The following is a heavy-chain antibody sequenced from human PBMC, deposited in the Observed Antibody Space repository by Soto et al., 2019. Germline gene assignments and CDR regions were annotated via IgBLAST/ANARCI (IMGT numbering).Heavy chain of an antibody. D-gene: IGHD5-12*01. CDR1: GFTFSSYA. V-gene: IGHV3-23*01. J-gene: IGHJ4*02. CDR2: ISGSGGST. Sequence: GGSLRLSCAASGFTFSSYAMSWVRQAPGKGLEWVSAISGSGGSTYYADSVKGRFTISRDNSKNMVHLQMNSLRAEDTAVYYCAKDLREMATIRPDYWGQGILVTVSS. CDR3: AKDLREMATIRPDY.